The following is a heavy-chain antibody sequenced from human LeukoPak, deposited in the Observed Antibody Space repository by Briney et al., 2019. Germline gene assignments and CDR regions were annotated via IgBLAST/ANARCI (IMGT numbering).Heavy chain of an antibody. V-gene: IGHV3-15*01. CDR2: IKSKTDGGTT. CDR3: ARGGGRHVEY. J-gene: IGHJ4*02. CDR1: GFTFSIAW. Sequence: GGSLRLSCAASGFTFSIAWMTWVRQAPGKGLEWVGRIKSKTDGGTTDYAAPVKGRFTISRDGSKNTLYLQMNSLKTEDTAVYYCARGGGRHVEYWGQGNLVTVSS. D-gene: IGHD3-16*01.